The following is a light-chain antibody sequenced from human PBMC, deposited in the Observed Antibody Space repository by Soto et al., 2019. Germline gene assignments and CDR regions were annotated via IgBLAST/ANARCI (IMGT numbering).Light chain of an antibody. V-gene: IGKV3D-15*01. CDR3: RQYNNWPPCT. CDR2: RAS. CDR1: QTVSTN. J-gene: IGKJ1*01. Sequence: DIVMTQSPAILSVSPGGTATLSCRASQTVSTNLAWYQQKPGQAPSLLVFRASSRATGVPARFSGSGSGTEFSLTISNLQSEDFAVYYCRQYNNWPPCTFGQGTTVE.